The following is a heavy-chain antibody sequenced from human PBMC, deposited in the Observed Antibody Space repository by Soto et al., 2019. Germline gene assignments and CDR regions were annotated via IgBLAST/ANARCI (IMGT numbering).Heavy chain of an antibody. CDR1: GFTFSSYA. Sequence: GGSLRLSCAASGFTFSSYAMSWVRQAPGKGLEWVSAISGSGGSTYYADSVKGRFTISRDNSKNTLYLQMNSLRAEDTAVYYCAYESTTYYYGSGSPSFDYWGQGTLVTVSS. J-gene: IGHJ4*02. CDR3: AYESTTYYYGSGSPSFDY. D-gene: IGHD3-10*01. V-gene: IGHV3-23*01. CDR2: ISGSGGST.